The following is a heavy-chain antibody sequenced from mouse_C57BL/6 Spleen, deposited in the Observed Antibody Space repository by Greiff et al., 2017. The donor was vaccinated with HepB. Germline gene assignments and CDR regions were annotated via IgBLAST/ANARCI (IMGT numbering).Heavy chain of an antibody. V-gene: IGHV1-81*01. CDR2: IYPRSGNT. D-gene: IGHD1-1*01. CDR1: GYTFTSYG. Sequence: QVQLQQSGAELARPGASVKLSCKASGYTFTSYGISWVKQRTGQGLEWIGEIYPRSGNTYYNEKFKGKATLTADKSSSTAYMELRSLTSEDSAVYFCARLDTTVVATDWYFDVWGTGTTVTVSS. CDR3: ARLDTTVVATDWYFDV. J-gene: IGHJ1*03.